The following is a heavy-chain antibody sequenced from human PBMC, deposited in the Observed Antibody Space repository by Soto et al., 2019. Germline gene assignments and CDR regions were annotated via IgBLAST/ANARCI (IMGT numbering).Heavy chain of an antibody. D-gene: IGHD2-15*01. CDR3: AKAPRAATNVVVVVSTTNVDH. CDR2: ISGSGGST. J-gene: IGHJ4*02. CDR1: GFTFSSYA. V-gene: IGHV3-23*01. Sequence: GGSLRLSCAASGFTFSSYAMRWVRQAPGKGLEWVSTISGSGGSTYYADSVKGRFTISRDNSKNTLYLQMSSLRAEDTAVYYCAKAPRAATNVVVVVSTTNVDHWGQGTLVTVSS.